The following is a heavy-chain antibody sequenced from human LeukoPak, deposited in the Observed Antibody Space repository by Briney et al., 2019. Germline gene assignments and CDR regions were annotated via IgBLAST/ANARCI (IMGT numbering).Heavy chain of an antibody. CDR3: ARCGPFYRGPSEYYFDY. V-gene: IGHV1-46*01. CDR2: INPTTGST. D-gene: IGHD4-23*01. J-gene: IGHJ4*02. CDR1: GYSFTSYY. Sequence: ASVKVSCKASGYSFTSYYIHWVRQAPGQGLEWMGIINPTTGSTIHAQTFQGRVTMTRDVSTSTVYMDLSSLRSADTAVYYCARCGPFYRGPSEYYFDYWGQGTLVTVSS.